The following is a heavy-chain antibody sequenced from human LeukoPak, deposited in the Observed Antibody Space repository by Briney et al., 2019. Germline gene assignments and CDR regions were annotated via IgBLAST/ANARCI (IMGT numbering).Heavy chain of an antibody. CDR1: GGSISSYY. CDR2: IYYSGST. J-gene: IGHJ4*02. CDR3: ASALYGSGVGDY. V-gene: IGHV4-59*01. D-gene: IGHD3-10*01. Sequence: SETLSLTCTVSGGSISSYYWSWIRPPPGQGLEWIGYIYYSGSTNYNPSLKSRVTISVDTSKNQFSLKLSSVTAADTAVYYCASALYGSGVGDYWGQGTLVTVSS.